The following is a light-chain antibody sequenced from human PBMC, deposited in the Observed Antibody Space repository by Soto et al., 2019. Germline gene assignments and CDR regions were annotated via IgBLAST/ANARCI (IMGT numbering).Light chain of an antibody. J-gene: IGLJ2*01. CDR3: SSYTSSSTYEV. CDR2: DVI. CDR1: SSDVGGYNY. Sequence: QSALTQPASVSGSPGQSITISCTGTSSDVGGYNYVSWYQQHPGKAPKLMIYDVITRPSGVSNRFSGSKSGNSASLTISGLQAEDEADYYCSSYTSSSTYEVFGGGTKLTVL. V-gene: IGLV2-14*03.